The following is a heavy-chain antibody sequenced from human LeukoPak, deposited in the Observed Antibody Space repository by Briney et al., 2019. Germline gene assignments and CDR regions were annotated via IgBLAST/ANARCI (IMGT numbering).Heavy chain of an antibody. V-gene: IGHV3-48*03. J-gene: IGHJ4*02. D-gene: IGHD3-22*01. Sequence: GGSLRLSCAASGFTFSSYEMNWVRQAPGKGLEWVSYISSSGSTIYYADSVKGRITISRDNAKNSLYLQMNSPRAEDTAVYYCARDPTYDSSGYGAQYYFDYWGQGTLVTVSS. CDR3: ARDPTYDSSGYGAQYYFDY. CDR2: ISSSGSTI. CDR1: GFTFSSYE.